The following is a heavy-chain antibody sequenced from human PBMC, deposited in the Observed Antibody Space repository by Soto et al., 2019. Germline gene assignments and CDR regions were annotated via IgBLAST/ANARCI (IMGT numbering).Heavy chain of an antibody. J-gene: IGHJ5*02. V-gene: IGHV1-2*02. CDR2: INPNSGGT. Sequence: ASVKVSCKAARYTFTGYYMHWVGQAPGQGLEWMGWINPNSGGTNYAQKFQGRVTMTRDTSISTAYRELSRLRSDDTAVYYCAIACIEVHYCDRSGSWFEPSGQVTQGRVS. CDR1: RYTFTGYY. CDR3: AIACIEVHYCDRSGSWFEP. D-gene: IGHD3-22*01.